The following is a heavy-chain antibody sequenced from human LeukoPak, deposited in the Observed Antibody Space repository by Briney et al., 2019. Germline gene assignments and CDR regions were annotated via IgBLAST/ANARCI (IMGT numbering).Heavy chain of an antibody. CDR1: GFSVSSNY. J-gene: IGHJ4*02. D-gene: IGHD3-16*01. V-gene: IGHV3-53*01. Sequence: GGSLRLSCAASGFSVSSNYMTWVRQAPGKGLDWVSVIFSGGNTYYAGSVKGRFTISRDNSKNTLYPQMNSLRAEDTAVYYCARDRGEGTDYWGQGTLVTVSS. CDR3: ARDRGEGTDY. CDR2: IFSGGNT.